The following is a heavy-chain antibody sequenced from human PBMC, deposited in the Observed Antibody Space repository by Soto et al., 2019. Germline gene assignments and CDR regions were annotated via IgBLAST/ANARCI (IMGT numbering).Heavy chain of an antibody. CDR1: GGSISSYY. V-gene: IGHV4-59*08. CDR2: IYYTGRS. CDR3: ARHESSGWYGY. J-gene: IGHJ4*02. D-gene: IGHD6-19*01. Sequence: QVQLQESGPGLVKPSETLSLTCTVSGGSISSYYWSWIRQPPGKGLEWIGYIYYTGRSNYNPSRKSRVTISVDTTKNQFSLKLSSVTAADTAVYYCARHESSGWYGYWGQRALVTVSS.